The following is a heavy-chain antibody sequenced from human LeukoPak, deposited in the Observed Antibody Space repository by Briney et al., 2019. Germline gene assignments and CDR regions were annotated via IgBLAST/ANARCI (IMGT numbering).Heavy chain of an antibody. D-gene: IGHD3-22*01. V-gene: IGHV1-2*02. CDR1: GYTFTGYY. CDR2: INPNSGGT. J-gene: IGHJ4*02. Sequence: ASVKVSCKASGYTFTGYYMHWVRQAPGQGLGWMGWINPNSGGTNYAQKFQGRVTMTRDTSISTAYMELSRLRSDDTAVYYCARILVDNYYDSSGYYWPLGYWGQGTLVTVSS. CDR3: ARILVDNYYDSSGYYWPLGY.